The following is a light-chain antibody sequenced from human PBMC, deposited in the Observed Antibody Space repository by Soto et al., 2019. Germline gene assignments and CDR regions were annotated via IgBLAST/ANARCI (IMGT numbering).Light chain of an antibody. Sequence: QSVLTQPASVSGSPGQSITISCPGTTIYVGAYNYVSWYQQHPGKAPKLMIYDVSNRPSGVSNRFSGSKSGNTASLTISGLQAEDEADYYCTSYTSSTTYVFGTGTKVTV. CDR3: TSYTSSTTYV. V-gene: IGLV2-14*01. CDR2: DVS. J-gene: IGLJ1*01. CDR1: TIYVGAYNY.